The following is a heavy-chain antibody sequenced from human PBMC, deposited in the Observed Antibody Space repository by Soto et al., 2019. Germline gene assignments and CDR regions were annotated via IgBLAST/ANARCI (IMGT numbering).Heavy chain of an antibody. CDR2: IKQDGSQK. V-gene: IGHV3-7*03. Sequence: PGGSLRLSCAASGFTFSTYYMSWVRQAPGKGLEWVASIKQDGSQKDYVDSVKGRFIISRDNAKNSLYLQLNSLRAEDTAVYYCARAVWFGSVPVWFDYWGQGTPVTVSS. CDR1: GFTFSTYY. J-gene: IGHJ4*02. D-gene: IGHD3-10*01. CDR3: ARAVWFGSVPVWFDY.